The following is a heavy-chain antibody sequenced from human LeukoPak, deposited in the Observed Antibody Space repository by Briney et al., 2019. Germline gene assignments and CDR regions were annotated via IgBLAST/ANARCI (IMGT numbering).Heavy chain of an antibody. CDR1: GFTFSNAW. J-gene: IGHJ4*02. Sequence: PGGSLRLSCAASGFTFSNAWMSWVRQAPGKGLEWVGRIKSKTDGGTTDYAAPVNGRFTISRDDSKNTLYLQMNSLKTEDTAVYYCTTVSYGDLYFDYWGQGTLVTVSS. D-gene: IGHD4-17*01. CDR3: TTVSYGDLYFDY. CDR2: IKSKTDGGTT. V-gene: IGHV3-15*01.